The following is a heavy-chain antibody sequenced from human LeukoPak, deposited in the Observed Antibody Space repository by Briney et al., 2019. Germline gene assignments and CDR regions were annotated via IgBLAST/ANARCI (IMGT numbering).Heavy chain of an antibody. J-gene: IGHJ5*02. CDR3: ARDEGESGSYLGAIVDP. D-gene: IGHD1-26*01. Sequence: ASVKVSCKASGYTFTNYYMHWVRQAHGQGLEWMGIINPSGGSTSYAQKFQGRVTMTRDMSTSTVYMELSSLRSEDTAVYYCARDEGESGSYLGAIVDPWGQGTLVTVSS. CDR2: INPSGGST. CDR1: GYTFTNYY. V-gene: IGHV1-46*01.